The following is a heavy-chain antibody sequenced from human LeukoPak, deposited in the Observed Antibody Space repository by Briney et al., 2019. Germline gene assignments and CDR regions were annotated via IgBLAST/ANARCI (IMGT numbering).Heavy chain of an antibody. CDR2: MYAGGST. Sequence: PSETLSLTCTVSGDSIRGYYWSWIRQPPGKGLEWIGYMYAGGSTDYNPSLKSRVTISGDTSKNQFSLKLTSVTAVDTAVYYCARQSSGGWYPDYWGQGALVTVSS. CDR1: GDSIRGYY. V-gene: IGHV4-4*09. J-gene: IGHJ4*02. CDR3: ARQSSGGWYPDY. D-gene: IGHD6-19*01.